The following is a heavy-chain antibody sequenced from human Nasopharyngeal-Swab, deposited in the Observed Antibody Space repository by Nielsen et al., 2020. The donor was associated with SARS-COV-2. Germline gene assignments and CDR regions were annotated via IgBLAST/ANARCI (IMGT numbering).Heavy chain of an antibody. J-gene: IGHJ3*02. V-gene: IGHV3-53*01. Sequence: GESLKISCAASGFTVSNKYMSWVRQAPGKGLEWVSVIYSGGNTYYADSVKGRFTISRDNSKNTLYLQMNSLRAEDTAEYYCARLGLPNAFDIWGQGTMVTVSS. D-gene: IGHD5-12*01. CDR2: IYSGGNT. CDR3: ARLGLPNAFDI. CDR1: GFTVSNKY.